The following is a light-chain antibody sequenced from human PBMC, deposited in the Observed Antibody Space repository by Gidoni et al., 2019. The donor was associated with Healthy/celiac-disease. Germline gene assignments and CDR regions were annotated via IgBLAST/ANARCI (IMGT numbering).Light chain of an antibody. CDR1: QSISSY. V-gene: IGKV1-39*01. CDR3: QQSYSTPRLFT. CDR2: AAS. J-gene: IGKJ3*01. Sequence: DIQMTQSPSSLSASVGDRVTITCRASQSISSYLNWYQQKPVKAPKLLIYAASSLQSGVPSRFSGSGSGTDFTLTISSLQPEDFATYYFQQSYSTPRLFTFGPGTKVDIK.